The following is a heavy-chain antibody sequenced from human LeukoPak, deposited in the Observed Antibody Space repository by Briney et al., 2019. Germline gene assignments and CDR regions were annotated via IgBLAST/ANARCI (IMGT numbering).Heavy chain of an antibody. CDR1: GHSISRDGYY. CDR2: ISYTGST. D-gene: IGHD3-10*01. J-gene: IGHJ4*02. CDR3: ARLWFGELFLDS. V-gene: IGHV4-31*03. Sequence: SETLSLTCTVSGHSISRDGYYWSWIRQNPGKGLEWIEYISYTGSTYYNSSLKSRVTRSVDTCKSHLALKLNSVTAADTAVYYCARLWFGELFLDSWGQGVLVTVSS.